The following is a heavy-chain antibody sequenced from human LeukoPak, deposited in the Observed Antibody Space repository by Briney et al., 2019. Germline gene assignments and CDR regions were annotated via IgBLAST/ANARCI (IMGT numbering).Heavy chain of an antibody. CDR1: GYTFTSYG. J-gene: IGHJ6*02. D-gene: IGHD2-2*01. CDR3: ARILGYRSSTSCHGWDYYYGMDV. CDR2: ISAYNGNT. Sequence: ASVKVSCKASGYTFTSYGISWVRQAPGQGLEWMGWISAYNGNTNYAQKLQGRVTMTTDTSTSTAYMELRSLRSDDTAVYYCARILGYRSSTSCHGWDYYYGMDVWGQGTTVTVSS. V-gene: IGHV1-18*01.